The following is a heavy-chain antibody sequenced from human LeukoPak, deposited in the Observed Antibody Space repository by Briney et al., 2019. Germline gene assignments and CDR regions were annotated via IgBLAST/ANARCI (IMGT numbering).Heavy chain of an antibody. J-gene: IGHJ6*02. CDR3: ARYRKYYYDSSGYLIRSAYYYYYGMDV. V-gene: IGHV4-34*01. CDR2: INHSGST. CDR1: GGSFSGYY. Sequence: PSETLSLTCAVYGGSFSGYYWSWIRQPPGKGLEWIGEINHSGSTNYNPSLKSRVTISVDTSKNQFSLKLSSVTAANTAVYYCARYRKYYYDSSGYLIRSAYYYYYGMDVWGQGTTVTVSS. D-gene: IGHD3-22*01.